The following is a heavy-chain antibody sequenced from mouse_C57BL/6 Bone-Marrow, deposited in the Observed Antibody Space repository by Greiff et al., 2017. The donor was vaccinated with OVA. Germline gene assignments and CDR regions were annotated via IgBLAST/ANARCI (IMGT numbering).Heavy chain of an antibody. V-gene: IGHV5-16*01. D-gene: IGHD2-3*01. Sequence: EVMLVESEGGLVQPGSSMKLSCTASGFTFSDYYMAWVRQVPEKGLEWVANINYDGSSTYYLDSLKSRFIISRDNAKNILYLQMSSLKSEDTATYYCARQSYDGYYGWYFDVWGTGTTVTVSS. CDR1: GFTFSDYY. CDR3: ARQSYDGYYGWYFDV. CDR2: INYDGSST. J-gene: IGHJ1*03.